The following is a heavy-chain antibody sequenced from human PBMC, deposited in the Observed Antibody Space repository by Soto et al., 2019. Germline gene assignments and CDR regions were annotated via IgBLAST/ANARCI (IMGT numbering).Heavy chain of an antibody. CDR1: GGSFSGYY. Sequence: PSETLSLTCAVYGGSFSGYYWSWIRQPPGKGLECSGEINHSGSTNYNPSLKSRVTISVDTPKNQFSLKLSSVTAADTAVYYCARACGSSSWYGWFDPWGQGTLVTVSS. V-gene: IGHV4-34*01. D-gene: IGHD6-13*01. CDR2: INHSGST. CDR3: ARACGSSSWYGWFDP. J-gene: IGHJ5*02.